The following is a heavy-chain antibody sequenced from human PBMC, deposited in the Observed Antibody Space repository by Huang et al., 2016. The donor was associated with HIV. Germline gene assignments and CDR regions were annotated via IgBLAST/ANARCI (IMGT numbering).Heavy chain of an antibody. CDR2: ITPSDGST. J-gene: IGHJ4*02. CDR3: ARDRDFYDSSGYWGFNYFDY. D-gene: IGHD3-22*01. V-gene: IGHV1-46*01. CDR1: GYAFTSYY. Sequence: QVQLVQSGAEVKKPGASVKVSCKASGYAFTSYYMHWVRQAPGQGLEWMGLITPSDGSTSYAQKFRGRVTTTRETSTNTVFMELSSLRSEDTAVYYCARDRDFYDSSGYWGFNYFDYWGQGTLVTVSS.